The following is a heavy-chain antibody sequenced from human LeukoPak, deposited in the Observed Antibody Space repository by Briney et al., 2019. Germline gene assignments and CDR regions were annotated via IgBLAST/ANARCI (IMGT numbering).Heavy chain of an antibody. CDR1: GFTFSSYS. CDR2: ISSSSSYI. CDR3: AKGRGEYQLFDY. V-gene: IGHV3-21*01. D-gene: IGHD2-2*01. Sequence: GGSLRLSCAASGFTFSSYSMNWVRQAPGKGLEWVSSISSSSSYIYYADSVEGRFTISRDNAKNLLYLQMNSLRDEDTAVYYCAKGRGEYQLFDYWGQGTLVTVSS. J-gene: IGHJ4*02.